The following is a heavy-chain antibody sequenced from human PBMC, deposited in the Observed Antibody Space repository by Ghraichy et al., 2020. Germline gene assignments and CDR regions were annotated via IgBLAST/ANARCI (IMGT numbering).Heavy chain of an antibody. D-gene: IGHD6-25*01. CDR1: GFSISNVW. CDR2: IRSTTDGGTT. CDR3: TTDREQWDVEEANPSGYGDY. Sequence: GGSLRLSCVASGFSISNVWMSWVRQAPGKGLEWVGRIRSTTDGGTTDYAAPVKGRFSISRDDSKNTLYLQVNSLKTEDTAVYYCTTDREQWDVEEANPSGYGDYWGQGTLVTVSS. J-gene: IGHJ4*02. V-gene: IGHV3-15*01.